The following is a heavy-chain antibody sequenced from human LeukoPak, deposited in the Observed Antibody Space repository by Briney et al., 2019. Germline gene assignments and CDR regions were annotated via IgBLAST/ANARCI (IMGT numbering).Heavy chain of an antibody. V-gene: IGHV1-46*01. D-gene: IGHD5-12*01. Sequence: ASVKVSCKASGYTFTSYYMHWVRQAPGQGLEWMGIINPSGGSTSYAQKFQGRVTMTRDMSTSTVYMELSSLRSEDTVVYYCARDIPLPDIVATAYPGYYFDYWGQGTLVTVSS. CDR1: GYTFTSYY. J-gene: IGHJ4*02. CDR3: ARDIPLPDIVATAYPGYYFDY. CDR2: INPSGGST.